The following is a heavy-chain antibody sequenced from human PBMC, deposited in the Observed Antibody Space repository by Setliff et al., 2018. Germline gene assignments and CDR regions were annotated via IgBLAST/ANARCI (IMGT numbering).Heavy chain of an antibody. CDR1: GFSFSSYA. CDR3: AKANTGYSSTWLFDY. V-gene: IGHV3-23*01. Sequence: GGSLRLSCAASGFSFSSYAMSWVRQAPGKGLEWASSISAISDSTYYADSVKGRFTISRSSSKNTLYLQMNSLRAEDSAVYYCAKANTGYSSTWLFDYWGQGTLVTVSS. D-gene: IGHD6-13*01. CDR2: ISAISDST. J-gene: IGHJ4*02.